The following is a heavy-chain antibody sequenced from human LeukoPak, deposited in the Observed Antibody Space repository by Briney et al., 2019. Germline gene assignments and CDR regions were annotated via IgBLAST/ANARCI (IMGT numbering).Heavy chain of an antibody. V-gene: IGHV3-23*01. CDR1: GFTFNSYA. D-gene: IGHD4-23*01. J-gene: IGHJ4*02. CDR3: ARDLGFGGNSLSN. Sequence: GGSLRLSCAASGFTFNSYAMNWVRQAPGKGLEWVSIISGSGGSTYYADSVKGRFTISRDNAKNSLYLQMNTLRAEDTALYYCARDLGFGGNSLSNWGQGTLVTVSS. CDR2: ISGSGGST.